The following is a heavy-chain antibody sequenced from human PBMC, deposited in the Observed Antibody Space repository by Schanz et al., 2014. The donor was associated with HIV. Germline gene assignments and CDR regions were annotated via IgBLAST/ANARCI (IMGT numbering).Heavy chain of an antibody. V-gene: IGHV4-34*01. D-gene: IGHD3-22*01. CDR3: ARSYYYDGSPLPLDS. CDR1: GATFSGYY. Sequence: QVQLQQWGAGLLKSSETLSLTCAVYGATFSGYYWNWVRQTPGKGLEWIGEINHSGNTNYNPSLKSRVTISVDTFKNQFSLKMSSVTAADTAVYYCARSYYYDGSPLPLDSWGQGTLVTVSS. CDR2: INHSGNT. J-gene: IGHJ4*02.